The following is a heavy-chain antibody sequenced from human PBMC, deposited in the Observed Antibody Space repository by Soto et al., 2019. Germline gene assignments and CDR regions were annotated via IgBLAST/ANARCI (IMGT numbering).Heavy chain of an antibody. V-gene: IGHV4-31*03. CDR3: ERRGYQLLRDPFDY. CDR1: GGSMSSGGYY. Sequence: SETXSLACTFSGGSMSSGGYYWSWIRQHPGKGLEWIGYIYYSGSTYYNPSLKSRVTISVDTSKNQFSLKLSSVTAADTAVYYCERRGYQLLRDPFDYWGQGTLVTVSS. CDR2: IYYSGST. D-gene: IGHD2-2*01. J-gene: IGHJ4*02.